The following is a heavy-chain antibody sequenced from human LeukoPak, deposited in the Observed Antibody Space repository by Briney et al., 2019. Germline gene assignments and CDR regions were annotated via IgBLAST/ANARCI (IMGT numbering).Heavy chain of an antibody. CDR3: ARQNYYESSGFWY. V-gene: IGHV4-59*01. J-gene: IGHJ4*02. Sequence: PSETLSLTCTVSGGSISSYHWSWIRQPPGKGLEWIGYIYHTGSTKYNPSLKSRVTISVDTSKNQFSLKLSSVTAADTAVYYCARQNYYESSGFWYWGQGTLVTVSS. D-gene: IGHD3-22*01. CDR2: IYHTGST. CDR1: GGSISSYH.